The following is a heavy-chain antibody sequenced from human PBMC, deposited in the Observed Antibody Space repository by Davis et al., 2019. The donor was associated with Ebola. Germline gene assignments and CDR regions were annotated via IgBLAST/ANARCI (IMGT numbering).Heavy chain of an antibody. CDR3: AGVGGTSGSFLDS. D-gene: IGHD1-26*01. CDR2: INNGWSPT. CDR1: GFSFKNYE. J-gene: IGHJ4*02. Sequence: GESLKISCAASGFSFKNYEMNWVRQAPGKGLEWLSYINNGWSPTYYADSVKGRFTVSRDNTKNSLYLQMTNLSADDSAIYYCAGVGGTSGSFLDSWGRGTLVTVSA. V-gene: IGHV3-48*03.